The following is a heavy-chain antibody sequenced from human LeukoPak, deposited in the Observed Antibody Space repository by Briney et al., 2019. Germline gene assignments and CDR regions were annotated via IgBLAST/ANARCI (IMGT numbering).Heavy chain of an antibody. D-gene: IGHD3-10*01. Sequence: GASVKVSCKASGYTFTGYYMHWVRQAPGQGLEWMGWINPNSGGTNYAQKFQGRVTMTRDTSISTAYMELSRLRSDDTAVYYCARTVRLTSSGAFDIWGQGTMVTVSS. CDR2: INPNSGGT. J-gene: IGHJ3*02. V-gene: IGHV1-2*02. CDR1: GYTFTGYY. CDR3: ARTVRLTSSGAFDI.